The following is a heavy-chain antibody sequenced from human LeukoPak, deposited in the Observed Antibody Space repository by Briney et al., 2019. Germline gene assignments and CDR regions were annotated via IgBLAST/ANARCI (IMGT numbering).Heavy chain of an antibody. D-gene: IGHD4-23*01. CDR2: ISSSSSYI. V-gene: IGHV3-21*01. CDR1: GFTFSSYR. Sequence: GESLRLSCAASGFTFSSYRMNWVRQAPGKGLEWASSISSSSSYIYYADSVKGRFTISRDNAKNSLYLQMNSLRAEDTAVYYCARDFGNLTFDYWGQGTLVTVSS. J-gene: IGHJ4*02. CDR3: ARDFGNLTFDY.